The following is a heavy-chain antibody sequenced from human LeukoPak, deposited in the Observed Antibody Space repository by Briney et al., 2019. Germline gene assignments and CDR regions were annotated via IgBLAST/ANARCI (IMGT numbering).Heavy chain of an antibody. CDR2: LFYSGNM. CDR3: ARENIVSTRDFDF. J-gene: IGHJ4*02. V-gene: IGHV4-39*07. D-gene: IGHD5/OR15-5a*01. Sequence: PSETLSLTCTVSGGSIYTSDYYWAWLRQPPGKGLEWIGSLFYSGNMYYSPSLKSRVTISVDTSKNQFSLNVSSATAADTAVYYCARENIVSTRDFDFWGQGTLVTVSS. CDR1: GGSIYTSDYY.